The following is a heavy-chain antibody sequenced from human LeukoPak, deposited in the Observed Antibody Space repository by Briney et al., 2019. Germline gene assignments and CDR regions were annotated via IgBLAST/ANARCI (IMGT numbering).Heavy chain of an antibody. CDR1: GFTFSSYG. D-gene: IGHD2-2*01. CDR3: AKDFLDIVVVPAGPASDSSPGYDY. Sequence: GGSLRLSCAASGFTFSSYGMHWVRQAPGKGLEWVAFIRYDGSNKYYADPVKGRFTISRDNSKNTLYLQMNSLRAEDTAVYYCAKDFLDIVVVPAGPASDSSPGYDYWGQGTLVTVSS. V-gene: IGHV3-30*02. CDR2: IRYDGSNK. J-gene: IGHJ4*02.